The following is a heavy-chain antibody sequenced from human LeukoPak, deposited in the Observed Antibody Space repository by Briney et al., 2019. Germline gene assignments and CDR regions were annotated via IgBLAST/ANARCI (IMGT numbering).Heavy chain of an antibody. D-gene: IGHD4-11*01. J-gene: IGHJ6*03. CDR1: GGSISSDNW. CDR2: IYHSGST. V-gene: IGHV4-4*02. Sequence: SGTLSLTCAVSGGSISSDNWWSWVRQPPGKGLEWIGEIYHSGSTNYNPSLKSRVTISVDTSKNQFSLKLSSVTAADTAVYYCARGLSNYYYYYMDVWGKGTTVTVSS. CDR3: ARGLSNYYYYYMDV.